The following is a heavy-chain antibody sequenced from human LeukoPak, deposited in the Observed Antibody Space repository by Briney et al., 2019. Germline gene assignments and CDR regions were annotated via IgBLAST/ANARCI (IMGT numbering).Heavy chain of an antibody. J-gene: IGHJ4*02. CDR1: GGTFSSYA. D-gene: IGHD3-3*01. CDR2: IIPIFGTA. V-gene: IGHV1-69*13. CDR3: ARGVLRFLERLLY. Sequence: SVKVSCKASGGTFSSYAISWVRQAPGQGLEWMGGIIPIFGTANYAQKFQGRVTITADESTSTAYMELSSLRSEDTAVYYCARGVLRFLERLLYWGQGILVTVSS.